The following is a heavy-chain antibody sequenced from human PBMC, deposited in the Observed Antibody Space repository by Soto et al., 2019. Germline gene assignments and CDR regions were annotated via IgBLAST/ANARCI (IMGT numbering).Heavy chain of an antibody. D-gene: IGHD3-16*02. V-gene: IGHV1-69*01. CDR2: IIPIFGTA. CDR3: SIHFYGYLCGSYRQSDAVAI. J-gene: IGHJ3*02. CDR1: GGTFSSYA. Sequence: QVQLVQSGAEVKKPGSSVKVSCKASGGTFSSYAISWVRQAPGQGLEWMGGIIPIFGTANYAQQFQGRVPITADESTGTAYMELSSRRSEDTAVYYCSIHFYGYLCGSYRQSDAVAIWGQGTMVT.